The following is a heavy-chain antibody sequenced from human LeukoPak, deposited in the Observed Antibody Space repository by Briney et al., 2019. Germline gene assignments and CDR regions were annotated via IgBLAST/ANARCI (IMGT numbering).Heavy chain of an antibody. Sequence: GGSLRLSCAASGFTFNNYAMSWVRQAPGKGLEWVSTISDSGGQTYYADSVKGRFTISRDNFKDTLYLQMNRLRDEDTPVYYCAKDRRYDWETLFEAFYIWGQGTVVTVSS. D-gene: IGHD3-9*01. CDR2: ISDSGGQT. J-gene: IGHJ3*02. CDR1: GFTFNNYA. CDR3: AKDRRYDWETLFEAFYI. V-gene: IGHV3-23*01.